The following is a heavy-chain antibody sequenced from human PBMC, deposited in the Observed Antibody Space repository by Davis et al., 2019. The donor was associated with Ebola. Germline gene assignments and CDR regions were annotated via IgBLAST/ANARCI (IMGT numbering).Heavy chain of an antibody. CDR3: ARGRGIYCSGGSCYPGLDY. CDR1: GFTFSSYW. Sequence: GESLKISCAASGFTFSSYWMSWVRQAPGKGLEWVANIKQDGSEKYYVDSVKGRFTISRDNAKNSLYLQMNSLRAEDTAVYYCARGRGIYCSGGSCYPGLDYWGQGTLVTVSS. J-gene: IGHJ4*02. V-gene: IGHV3-7*01. D-gene: IGHD2-15*01. CDR2: IKQDGSEK.